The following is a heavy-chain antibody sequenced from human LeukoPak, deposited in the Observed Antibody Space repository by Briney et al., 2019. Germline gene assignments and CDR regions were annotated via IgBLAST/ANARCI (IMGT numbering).Heavy chain of an antibody. CDR1: GFTFSSYG. CDR2: ISGSGGRT. D-gene: IGHD4-17*01. V-gene: IGHV3-23*01. Sequence: PGGSLRLSCAASGFTFSSYGMSWVRQAPGKGLEWVSGISGSGGRTQYADSVKGRFTISRDNAKNTQYLQMNSLRADDTAVYYCAKGYGMGDYWGQGTLVTVSS. CDR3: AKGYGMGDY. J-gene: IGHJ4*02.